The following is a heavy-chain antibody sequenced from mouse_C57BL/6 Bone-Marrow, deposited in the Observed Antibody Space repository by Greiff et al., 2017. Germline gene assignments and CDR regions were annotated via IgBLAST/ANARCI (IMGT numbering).Heavy chain of an antibody. Sequence: VQLQQSGPVLVKPGASVKMSCKASGYTFTDYYMNWVKQSHGKSLEWIGVINPYNGGTSYNQKFKGKATLTVDKSSSTAYMELNSLTSEDSAVYYCARRGNYSNYFSYAMDYWGQGTSVTVSS. D-gene: IGHD2-5*01. CDR3: ARRGNYSNYFSYAMDY. J-gene: IGHJ4*01. CDR2: INPYNGGT. CDR1: GYTFTDYY. V-gene: IGHV1-19*01.